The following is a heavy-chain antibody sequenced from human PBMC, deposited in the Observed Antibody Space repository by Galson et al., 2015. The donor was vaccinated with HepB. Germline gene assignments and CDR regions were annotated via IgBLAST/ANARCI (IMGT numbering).Heavy chain of an antibody. CDR2: ISYDGSNK. J-gene: IGHJ4*02. Sequence: SLRLSCAASGFTFSTYAMHWVRQAPGKGLEWVAVISYDGSNKYYADPVKGRFTISRDNSKNTLSLQMNSVRAEDTAVYYCAREFPYDSSGWAVGDWGQGTLVTVSS. V-gene: IGHV3-30-3*01. CDR3: AREFPYDSSGWAVGD. D-gene: IGHD3-22*01. CDR1: GFTFSTYA.